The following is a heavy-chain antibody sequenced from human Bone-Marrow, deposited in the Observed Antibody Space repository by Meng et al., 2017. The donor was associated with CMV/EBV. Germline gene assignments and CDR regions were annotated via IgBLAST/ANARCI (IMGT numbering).Heavy chain of an antibody. CDR3: ARDRSAGLLGGYYYGMDV. D-gene: IGHD1-26*01. CDR1: GGSISSGNYH. CDR2: IYYSGST. Sequence: SETLSLTCTVSGGSISSGNYHWGWIRQPPGKGLEWIGTIYYSGSTYFNPSLKSRATISIDTSKNQFSLNLYSVTAADTAVYYCARDRSAGLLGGYYYGMDVWGQGTTVTGSS. V-gene: IGHV4-39*07. J-gene: IGHJ6*01.